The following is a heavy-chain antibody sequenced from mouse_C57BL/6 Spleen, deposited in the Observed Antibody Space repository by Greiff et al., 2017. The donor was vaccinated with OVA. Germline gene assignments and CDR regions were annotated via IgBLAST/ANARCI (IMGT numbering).Heavy chain of an antibody. Sequence: QVQLQQPGAELVKPGASVKLSCKASGYTFTSYWMHWVKQRPGQGLEWIGMIHPNSGSTNYNEKFKSKATLTVDKSSSTAYMQLSSLTSEDSAVYYCARNYYGRPAMDYWGQGTSVTVSS. V-gene: IGHV1-64*01. CDR2: IHPNSGST. J-gene: IGHJ4*01. D-gene: IGHD1-1*01. CDR1: GYTFTSYW. CDR3: ARNYYGRPAMDY.